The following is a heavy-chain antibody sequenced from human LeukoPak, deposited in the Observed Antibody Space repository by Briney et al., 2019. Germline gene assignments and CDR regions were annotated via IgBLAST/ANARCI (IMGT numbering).Heavy chain of an antibody. CDR1: GFTFITYG. Sequence: GGSLRLSCAASGFTFITYGMHWVRQAPGKGLEWVALIWYDGSYKYYADSVKGRFTISRDNSKNTLYLQMNSLGAEDTAVYYCAREYYDSSDYPRQHYFDYWGQGTLVTVSS. J-gene: IGHJ4*02. D-gene: IGHD3-22*01. V-gene: IGHV3-33*01. CDR3: AREYYDSSDYPRQHYFDY. CDR2: IWYDGSYK.